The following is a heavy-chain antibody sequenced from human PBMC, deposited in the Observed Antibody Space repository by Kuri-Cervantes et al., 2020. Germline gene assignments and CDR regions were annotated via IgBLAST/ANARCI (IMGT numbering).Heavy chain of an antibody. CDR1: GFTFSNYA. CDR2: ISGSGGST. V-gene: IGHV3-23*01. Sequence: GESLKISCAPSGFTFSNYAMTWVRQAPGKGLEWVSAISGSGGSTYYADSVKGRFTISRNNFKNTLYLQMNSLRAEDTAVYYCARGFHRQWLTYFDYWGQGTLVTVSS. J-gene: IGHJ4*02. CDR3: ARGFHRQWLTYFDY. D-gene: IGHD6-19*01.